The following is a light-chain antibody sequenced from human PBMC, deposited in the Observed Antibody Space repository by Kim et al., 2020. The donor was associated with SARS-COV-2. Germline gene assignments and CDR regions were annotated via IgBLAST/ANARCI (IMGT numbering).Light chain of an antibody. Sequence: DVVMTQSPLSLAVTLGQPASISCRSSLSLVNRDGNTYLNWIYQRPGQSPRRLIHDVSKRDSGVPDRFIGSVSGTDFTLKISGVEAEDVGVYYCLQGTHWPKTFGQGTKLEI. CDR2: DVS. CDR3: LQGTHWPKT. J-gene: IGKJ2*01. V-gene: IGKV2-30*01. CDR1: LSLVNRDGNTY.